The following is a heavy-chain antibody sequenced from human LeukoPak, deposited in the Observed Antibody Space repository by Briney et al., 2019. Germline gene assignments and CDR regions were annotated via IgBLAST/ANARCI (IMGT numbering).Heavy chain of an antibody. CDR2: IYYSGST. CDR3: ARLQLGYCSSTSCYAPFDY. Sequence: SETLSLTCTVSGGSTSSSNYYWGWIRQPPGKGLEWIGSIYYSGSTYYNPSLKSRVTISVDTSKNQLSLKLNSVTAADTAVYYCARLQLGYCSSTSCYAPFDYWGQGTLVTVSS. J-gene: IGHJ4*02. V-gene: IGHV4-39*01. CDR1: GGSTSSSNYY. D-gene: IGHD2-2*01.